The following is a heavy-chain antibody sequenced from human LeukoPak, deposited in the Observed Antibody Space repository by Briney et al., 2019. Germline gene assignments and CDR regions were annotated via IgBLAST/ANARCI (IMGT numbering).Heavy chain of an antibody. D-gene: IGHD2-15*01. CDR3: AKCSGGSCYREHFDY. CDR2: ISYDGSNK. CDR1: GFTFSSYG. V-gene: IGHV3-30*18. J-gene: IGHJ4*02. Sequence: PGRSLRLSCAASGFTFSSYGMHWVRQAPGKGLEWVAVISYDGSNKYYADSVKGRFTISRDNSKNTVYLQMDSLRAEDTAVYYCAKCSGGSCYREHFDYWGQGTLVTVSS.